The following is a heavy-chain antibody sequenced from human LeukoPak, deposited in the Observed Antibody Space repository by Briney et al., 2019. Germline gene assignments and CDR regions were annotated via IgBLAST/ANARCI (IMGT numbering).Heavy chain of an antibody. CDR3: ARDSGTTVGYFDY. J-gene: IGHJ4*02. CDR1: GFTFSTNY. D-gene: IGHD4-23*01. CDR2: IYSGGNT. V-gene: IGHV3-66*01. Sequence: GGSLRLSCAASGFTFSTNYMSWVRQAPGRGLEWVSVIYSGGNTYYADSVKDRFTISRDNSKNTLYLQMNSLRADDTAVYYCARDSGTTVGYFDYWGQGTLVTVSS.